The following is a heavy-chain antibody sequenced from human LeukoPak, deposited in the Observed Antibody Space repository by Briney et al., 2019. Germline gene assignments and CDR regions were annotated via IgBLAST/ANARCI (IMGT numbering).Heavy chain of an antibody. CDR3: ARDYCGGDCWGSFDF. CDR1: GFTFSSYE. D-gene: IGHD2-21*02. CDR2: IYSRGDTI. J-gene: IGHJ4*02. Sequence: GGSLRLSCAASGFTFSSYEMNWVRQAPGKGLVWVSYIYSRGDTINYAVSVKGRLTISRDNAENSLYLQMKSLRAEDTAVYYCARDYCGGDCWGSFDFWGQGTLVTVSS. V-gene: IGHV3-48*03.